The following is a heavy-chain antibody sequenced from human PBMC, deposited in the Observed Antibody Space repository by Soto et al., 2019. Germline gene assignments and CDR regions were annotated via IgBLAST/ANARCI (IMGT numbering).Heavy chain of an antibody. CDR1: GFTFSSYG. V-gene: IGHV3-33*01. J-gene: IGHJ4*02. CDR3: ASNTDYDGSSGYSEPFDE. Sequence: GGSLRLSCAASGFTFSSYGMHWVRQAPDKGLEWVAVIWYDGSNKYYADSVKGRFTISRDNSKNTLYLQMNSLRAEDTAVYYCASNTDYDGSSGYSEPFDEWGQGTLVTVSS. CDR2: IWYDGSNK. D-gene: IGHD3-22*01.